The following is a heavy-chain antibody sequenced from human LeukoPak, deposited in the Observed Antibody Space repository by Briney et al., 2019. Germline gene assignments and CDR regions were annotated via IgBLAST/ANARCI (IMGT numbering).Heavy chain of an antibody. CDR3: ARGGEYYDFWSGYYCDY. D-gene: IGHD3-3*01. V-gene: IGHV3-74*01. J-gene: IGHJ4*02. Sequence: GGSLRLSCAASGFTFSSYWMHWVRQAPGKGLVWASRINSDGSSTSYADSVKGRFTISRDNAKNTLYLQMNSLRAEDTAVYYCARGGEYYDFWSGYYCDYWGQGTLVTVSS. CDR2: INSDGSST. CDR1: GFTFSSYW.